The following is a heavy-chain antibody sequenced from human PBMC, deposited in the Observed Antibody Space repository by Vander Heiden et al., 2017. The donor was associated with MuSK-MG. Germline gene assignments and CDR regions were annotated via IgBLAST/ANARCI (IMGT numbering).Heavy chain of an antibody. J-gene: IGHJ4*02. V-gene: IGHV4-59*01. D-gene: IGHD3-22*01. CDR1: GGSLRNFY. CDR2: IYHSGRT. CDR3: ARAMGDFYDSAVYDPKFFDY. Sequence: QVRLQESGPGLVKPSGTLSLPCNISGGSLRNFYWTWIRQPPGKGLEWIGNIYHSGRTDFMPSLKSRLTMSVDTPKGQFSLRLSSVTAADTGIYFCARAMGDFYDSAVYDPKFFDYWGPGILVPISS.